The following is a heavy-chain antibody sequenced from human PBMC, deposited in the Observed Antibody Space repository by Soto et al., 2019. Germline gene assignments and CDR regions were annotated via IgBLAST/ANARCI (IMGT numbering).Heavy chain of an antibody. Sequence: SHTLSLTCATSGNSVSSNRAAWNFIKQSPSRGLEWLGRTYYRSKWHNEYAVSVKSRITINPDTSKNQFSLQLNSVTPEDTAVYYCARGIWLDPFEYWGQGTLVTVSS. D-gene: IGHD6-19*01. CDR3: ARGIWLDPFEY. CDR2: TYYRSKWHN. V-gene: IGHV6-1*01. J-gene: IGHJ4*02. CDR1: GNSVSSNRAA.